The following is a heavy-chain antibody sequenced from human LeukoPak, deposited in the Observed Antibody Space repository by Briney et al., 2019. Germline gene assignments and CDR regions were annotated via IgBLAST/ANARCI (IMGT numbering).Heavy chain of an antibody. CDR2: TNHSGST. CDR1: GGSFSGYY. J-gene: IGHJ5*02. V-gene: IGHV4-34*01. CDR3: ARHVVFGPPRFGTPRPRFDP. Sequence: SETLSLTCAVYGGSFSGYYWSWIRQPPGKGLEWIGETNHSGSTNYNPSLKSRVIISVDTSKNQFSLKLSSVTAADTAVYYCARHVVFGPPRFGTPRPRFDPWGQGTLVTVSS. D-gene: IGHD2-15*01.